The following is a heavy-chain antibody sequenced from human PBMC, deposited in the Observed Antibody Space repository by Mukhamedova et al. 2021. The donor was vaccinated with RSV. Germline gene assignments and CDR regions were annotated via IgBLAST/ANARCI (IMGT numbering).Heavy chain of an antibody. D-gene: IGHD3-10*01. V-gene: IGHV1-8*01. CDR3: ARFGSYYGSGRY. J-gene: IGHJ4*02. Sequence: GLEWMGWMNPNSGNTGYAQKFQGRVTMTRNTSISTAYMELSSLRSEDTAVYYCARFGSYYGSGRYWGQGTLVTVSS. CDR2: MNPNSGNT.